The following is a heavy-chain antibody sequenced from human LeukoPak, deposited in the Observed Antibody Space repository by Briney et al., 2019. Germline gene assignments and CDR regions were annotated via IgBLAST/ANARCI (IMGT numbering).Heavy chain of an antibody. CDR2: ISSSGSTI. V-gene: IGHV3-11*01. J-gene: IGHJ4*02. D-gene: IGHD2-15*01. CDR1: GFTFSDYY. Sequence: PGGSLRLSCAASGFTFSDYYMSWIRQAPGKGLEWVSYISSSGSTIYYADSVKGRFTISRDNSKNTLYLQMNSLRVDDTAVYYCVEDVVVIVAAKPGIWGQGTLVTVSS. CDR3: VEDVVVIVAAKPGI.